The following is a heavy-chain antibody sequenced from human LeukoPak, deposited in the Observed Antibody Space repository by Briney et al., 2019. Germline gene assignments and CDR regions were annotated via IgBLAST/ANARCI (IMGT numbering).Heavy chain of an antibody. J-gene: IGHJ4*02. D-gene: IGHD3-22*01. V-gene: IGHV1-46*01. CDR1: GGTFSSYA. CDR2: INPSGGST. CDR3: ARRDSSGYWYFDY. Sequence: ASVKVSCKASGGTFSSYAISWVRQAPGQGLEWMGIINPSGGSTSYAQKFQGRVTMTRDTSTSTVYMELSSLRSEDTAVYYCARRDSSGYWYFDYWGQGTLVTVSS.